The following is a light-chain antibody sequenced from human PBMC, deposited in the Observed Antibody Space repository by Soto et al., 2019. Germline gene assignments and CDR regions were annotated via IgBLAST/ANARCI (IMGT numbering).Light chain of an antibody. Sequence: EIVLTQSPDTLSLSPGERATLSCRASQSVGNNFLAWYQQKPGQAPTLLIYDASSRASGLPDMFSGSGSETDFTLTVSRLELEDFAVYFCHQYGTSPQTFGQGTKVEI. CDR2: DAS. V-gene: IGKV3-20*01. CDR3: HQYGTSPQT. CDR1: QSVGNNF. J-gene: IGKJ1*01.